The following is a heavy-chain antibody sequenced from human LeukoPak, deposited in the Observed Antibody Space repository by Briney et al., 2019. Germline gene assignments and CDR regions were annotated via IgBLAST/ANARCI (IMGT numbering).Heavy chain of an antibody. CDR3: ARDLRRQQLAFDY. D-gene: IGHD6-6*01. V-gene: IGHV4-59*11. J-gene: IGHJ4*02. CDR2: IYYSGST. Sequence: PSETLSLTCTVSGGSISSHYWSWIRQPPGKGLEWIGYIYYSGSTNYNPSLKSRVTISVDTSKNPFSLKLSSVTAADTAVYYCARDLRRQQLAFDYWGQGTLVTVSS. CDR1: GGSISSHY.